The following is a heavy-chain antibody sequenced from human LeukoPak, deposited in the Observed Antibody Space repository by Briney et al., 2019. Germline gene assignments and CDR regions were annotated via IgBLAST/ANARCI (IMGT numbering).Heavy chain of an antibody. CDR3: ARSATHFDY. J-gene: IGHJ4*02. CDR2: ISAYNGNT. CDR1: GYTFTGYY. Sequence: ASVKVSCKASGYTFTGYYMHWVRQAPGQGLEWMGWISAYNGNTNYAQKLQGRVTMTTDTSTSTAYMELRSLRSDDTAVYYCARSATHFDYWGQGTLVTVSS. D-gene: IGHD5-24*01. V-gene: IGHV1-18*04.